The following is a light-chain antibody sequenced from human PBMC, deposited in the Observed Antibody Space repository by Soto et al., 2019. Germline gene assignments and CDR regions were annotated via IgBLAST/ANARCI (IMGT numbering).Light chain of an antibody. CDR3: QQCSDWPLT. J-gene: IGKJ3*01. V-gene: IGKV3-15*01. CDR2: GAS. Sequence: EIVMTQSPATLSVSPGERVTLSCRASQSVSSSLAWYQQKPGQAPRLLIYGASTRATGIPARFSGSGSGTEFTLTISSLQSEDFAVYYCQQCSDWPLTFGPGTRVDIK. CDR1: QSVSSS.